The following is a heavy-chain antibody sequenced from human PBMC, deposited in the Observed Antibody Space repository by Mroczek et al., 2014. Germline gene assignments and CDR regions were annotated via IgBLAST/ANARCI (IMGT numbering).Heavy chain of an antibody. CDR2: VNHSGST. CDR3: ARGKGILTMISRGYDY. Sequence: QVQLQQWGGRTVEAFGDPVPHLRCLWWVLQWLLLELDPPAPREGGWSGLGKVNHSGSTNYNPTLKSRVTISVDTSKNQFSLNLSSVTAADTAVYYCARGKGILTMISRGYDYWGQGALVTVSS. D-gene: IGHD3-22*01. CDR1: WVLQWLL. J-gene: IGHJ4*02. V-gene: IGHV4-34*01.